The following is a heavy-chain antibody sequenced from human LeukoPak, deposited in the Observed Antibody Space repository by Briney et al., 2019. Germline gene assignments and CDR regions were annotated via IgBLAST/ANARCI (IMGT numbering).Heavy chain of an antibody. CDR3: VSGYCSGGSCLGDGYFQH. D-gene: IGHD2-15*01. V-gene: IGHV3-64D*06. J-gene: IGHJ1*01. CDR1: GFTFSSYA. Sequence: GGSLRLSCSASGFTFSSYAMHWVRQAPGKGLEYVSAISSNGGSTYYADSVKGRFTISRDNSKNTLYLQMSSLRAGDTAVYYCVSGYCSGGSCLGDGYFQHWGQGTLVTVSS. CDR2: ISSNGGST.